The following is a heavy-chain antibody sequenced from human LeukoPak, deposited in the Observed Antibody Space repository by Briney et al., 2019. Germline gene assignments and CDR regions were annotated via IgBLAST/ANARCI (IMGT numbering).Heavy chain of an antibody. Sequence: GGSLRLSCAASGFTFSNSALSWVRQAPGKGLEWVSTLSGSGITTYYADSVTGRFTISRDNSKNTLYLQMNSLRAEDTAVYYCAKGIYSSGWSYFDYWGHGTLVTVSS. J-gene: IGHJ4*01. D-gene: IGHD6-19*01. CDR2: LSGSGITT. CDR1: GFTFSNSA. CDR3: AKGIYSSGWSYFDY. V-gene: IGHV3-23*01.